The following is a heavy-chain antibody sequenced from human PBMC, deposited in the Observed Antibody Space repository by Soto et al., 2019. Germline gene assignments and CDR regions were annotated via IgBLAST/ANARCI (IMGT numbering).Heavy chain of an antibody. CDR3: ARHLRFLEWLLPTVFDY. V-gene: IGHV4-39*01. Sequence: QLQLQESGPGLVKPSETLSLTCTVSGGSISSSSYYWGWIRQPPGKGLEWIGSIYYSGSTYYNPSLKSRVTISVDTSKNQFSLKLSSVTAADTAVYYCARHLRFLEWLLPTVFDYWGQGTLVTVSS. CDR2: IYYSGST. J-gene: IGHJ4*02. CDR1: GGSISSSSYY. D-gene: IGHD3-3*01.